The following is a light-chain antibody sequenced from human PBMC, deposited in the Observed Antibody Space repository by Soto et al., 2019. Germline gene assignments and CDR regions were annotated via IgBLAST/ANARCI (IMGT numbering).Light chain of an antibody. CDR2: QDS. J-gene: IGLJ1*01. CDR3: QAWDSSTYV. V-gene: IGLV3-1*01. Sequence: SYELTQPPSVSVSPGQTASITCYGDKLGDKYACWYQQKPGQSPVLVIYQDSKRPSGIPERFSGSNSGNTATLTISGTKAMDEADYYCQAWDSSTYVFGTGTKLTVL. CDR1: KLGDKY.